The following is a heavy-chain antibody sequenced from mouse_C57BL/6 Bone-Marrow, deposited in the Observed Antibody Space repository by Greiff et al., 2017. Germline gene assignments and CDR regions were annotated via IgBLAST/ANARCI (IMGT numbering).Heavy chain of an antibody. CDR2: IRPGDSDT. Sequence: VQLQQSGAELVKPGASVKISCKASGYTFTSYGMHWVRQRPGQGLEWMGMIRPGDSDTNYKEKVKGKATLTEDESSSTAYMQLSSLTSEDSAVYFCAKDDAWAVGSFDYWGQGTSLTVSS. CDR3: AKDDAWAVGSFDY. V-gene: IGHV1-74*01. J-gene: IGHJ2*02. CDR1: GYTFTSYG. D-gene: IGHD3-3*01.